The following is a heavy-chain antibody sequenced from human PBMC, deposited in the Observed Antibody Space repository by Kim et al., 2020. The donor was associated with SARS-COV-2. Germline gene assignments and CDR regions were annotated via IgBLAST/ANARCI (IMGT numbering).Heavy chain of an antibody. V-gene: IGHV3-23*01. J-gene: IGHJ6*02. CDR3: AKGAAIGVKGSYGMDV. CDR2: ISGSGGST. CDR1: GFTFSSYA. D-gene: IGHD2-2*02. Sequence: GGSLRLSCAASGFTFSSYAMSWVRQAPGKGLEWVSAISGSGGSTYYADSVKGRFTISRDNSKNTLYLQMNSLRAEDTAVYYCAKGAAIGVKGSYGMDVWGQGTTVTVSS.